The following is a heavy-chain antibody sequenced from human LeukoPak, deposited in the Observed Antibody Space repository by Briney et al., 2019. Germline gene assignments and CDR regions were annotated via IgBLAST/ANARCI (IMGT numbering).Heavy chain of an antibody. CDR2: IYTSGST. V-gene: IGHV4-61*02. D-gene: IGHD3-10*01. Sequence: SETLSLTCTVSGGSISSGSYYWSWIRQPAGKGLEWIGRIYTSGSTNYNPPLKSRVTISVDTSKNQFSLKLSSVTAADTAVYYCARDPGSDDYWGQGTLVTVSS. J-gene: IGHJ4*02. CDR1: GGSISSGSYY. CDR3: ARDPGSDDY.